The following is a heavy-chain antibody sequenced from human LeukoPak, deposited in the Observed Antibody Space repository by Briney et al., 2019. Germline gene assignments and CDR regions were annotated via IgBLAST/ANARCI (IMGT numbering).Heavy chain of an antibody. V-gene: IGHV3-15*01. CDR1: GFTFNTAW. Sequence: GGSLRLSCASSGFTFNTAWMTWVRQVPGKGLEWVARIRSESDGGTTYYAAPVKGRFTISRDDSKNTLYLQMKSLKIEDTALYYCTKDLSLWGQGTLVTVSS. CDR2: IRSESDGGTT. CDR3: TKDLSL. J-gene: IGHJ1*01.